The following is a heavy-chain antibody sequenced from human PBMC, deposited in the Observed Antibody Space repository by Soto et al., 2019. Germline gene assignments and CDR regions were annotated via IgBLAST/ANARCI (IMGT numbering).Heavy chain of an antibody. J-gene: IGHJ4*02. CDR2: ISSDGSTT. V-gene: IGHV3-74*01. Sequence: EVQLVESGGDLVQSGGSLGLSCAASGFSFRSYWMHWVRQAPGKGLVWVARISSDGSTTTYADSASGRFIISRDNDANTLYLQMSNLRAEDTAVYYCAREYYGVLTGYYNDFWGQGTLVTVSS. D-gene: IGHD3-9*01. CDR3: AREYYGVLTGYYNDF. CDR1: GFSFRSYW.